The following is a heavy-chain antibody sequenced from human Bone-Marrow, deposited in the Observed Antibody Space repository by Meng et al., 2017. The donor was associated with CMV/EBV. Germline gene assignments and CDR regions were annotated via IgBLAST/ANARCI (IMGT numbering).Heavy chain of an antibody. CDR3: AHRGPFTDYDFWSGYYFDY. D-gene: IGHD3-3*01. V-gene: IGHV2-5*01. CDR1: GFSLNTSGVG. Sequence: SGPTLVKPTQTLTLTCTFSGFSLNTSGVGVGWIRQPPGKALEWLALIYWIDDKRYSPSLKSRLTITKDTSKNQVVLTMTNMDPVDTATYYCAHRGPFTDYDFWSGYYFDYWGQGTLVTVSS. CDR2: IYWIDDK. J-gene: IGHJ4*02.